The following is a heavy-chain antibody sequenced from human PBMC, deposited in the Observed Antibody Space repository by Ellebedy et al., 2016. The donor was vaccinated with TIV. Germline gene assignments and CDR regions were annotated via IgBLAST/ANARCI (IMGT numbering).Heavy chain of an antibody. V-gene: IGHV4-34*01. Sequence: MPSETLSLTCAVYGGSFSGYYWSWIRQLPGKGLEWIGEINHSGSTNYNPSLKSRVTVSVDTSKNQFYLKLSSVTAADTAVYYCAREVVDYYDRFRYFDYWGQGTLVTVSS. J-gene: IGHJ4*02. CDR2: INHSGST. CDR3: AREVVDYYDRFRYFDY. D-gene: IGHD3-22*01. CDR1: GGSFSGYY.